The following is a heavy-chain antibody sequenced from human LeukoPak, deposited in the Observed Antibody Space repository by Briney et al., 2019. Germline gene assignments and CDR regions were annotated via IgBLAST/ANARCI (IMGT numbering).Heavy chain of an antibody. D-gene: IGHD3-16*01. CDR3: AKDSVFMITVGGDGYFDY. V-gene: IGHV3-43*02. J-gene: IGHJ4*02. CDR2: ISVDGGST. Sequence: ASLILCCAASGFTFDDYAMHWVRLAQGQGLELVSLISVDGGSTYYADSVKGRFTISRDNSNNYLYLQMNSLRTEDTAFYYCAKDSVFMITVGGDGYFDYWGQGTLVTVSS. CDR1: GFTFDDYA.